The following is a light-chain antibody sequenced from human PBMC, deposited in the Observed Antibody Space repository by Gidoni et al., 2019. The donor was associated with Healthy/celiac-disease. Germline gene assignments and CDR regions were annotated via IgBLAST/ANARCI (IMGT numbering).Light chain of an antibody. Sequence: SYELTQPPSVSVSPGQTARITCSGDALPKQYAYWYQQKPGQAPVLVLNKDSERPSGTPERFSGSSSGTTVTLTISGVQAEDEADYYCQSADSSGTYVFGTGTKVTVL. CDR2: KDS. J-gene: IGLJ1*01. CDR3: QSADSSGTYV. V-gene: IGLV3-25*03. CDR1: ALPKQY.